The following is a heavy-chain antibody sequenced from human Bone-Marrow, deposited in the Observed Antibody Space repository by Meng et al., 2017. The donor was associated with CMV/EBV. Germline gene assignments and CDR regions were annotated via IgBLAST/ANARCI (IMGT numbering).Heavy chain of an antibody. CDR3: ARVVYYDSSGYNSFDY. Sequence: GGSLRLSCAASGFTFSDYYMSWIRQAPGKGLEWVSYISSSGSTIYYADSVKGRFTISRDNAKNSLYLQMNSLRAEDTAVYYCARVVYYDSSGYNSFDYWGQGTLVTVSS. D-gene: IGHD3-22*01. V-gene: IGHV3-11*04. CDR1: GFTFSDYY. CDR2: ISSSGSTI. J-gene: IGHJ4*02.